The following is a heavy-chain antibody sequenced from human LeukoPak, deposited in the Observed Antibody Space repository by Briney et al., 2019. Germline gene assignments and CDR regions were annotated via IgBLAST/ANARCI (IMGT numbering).Heavy chain of an antibody. CDR3: ARRTYSSGFDYIDY. J-gene: IGHJ4*02. CDR2: IYHSGST. V-gene: IGHV4-59*08. D-gene: IGHD6-19*01. CDR1: GGSISSYY. Sequence: SETLSLTCTVSGGSISSYYWSWIRQPPGKGLEWIGYIYHSGSTSYNPSLKGRVTISVDTSKSQFSLKLSSVIAADTAVYYCARRTYSSGFDYIDYWGQGTLVTVSS.